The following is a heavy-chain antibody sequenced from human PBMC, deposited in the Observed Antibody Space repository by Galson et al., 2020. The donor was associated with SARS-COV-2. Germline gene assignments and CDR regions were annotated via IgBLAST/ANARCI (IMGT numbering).Heavy chain of an antibody. Sequence: PSETLSLTCTVSGGSISSGGYYWSWIRQHTGKGLAWIRYIYYSGSTYYHTSLTSRVTISVDTSKNQFSLKLSSVTAADTAVYYCARVSRITIFGVVQHFDYWGQGTLVTVSA. V-gene: IGHV4-31*03. CDR2: IYYSGST. J-gene: IGHJ4*02. D-gene: IGHD3-3*01. CDR3: ARVSRITIFGVVQHFDY. CDR1: GGSISSGGYY.